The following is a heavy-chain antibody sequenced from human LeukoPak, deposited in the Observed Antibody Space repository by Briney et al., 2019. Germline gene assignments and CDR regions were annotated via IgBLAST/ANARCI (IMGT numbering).Heavy chain of an antibody. Sequence: SETLSLTCVVYGGSFSGYYWSWIRQPPGKGLEWIGEINHSGSTNYNPSLKSRVTISVDTSKNQFSLKLSSVTAADTAVYYCARDRGVTPLIPFDYWGQGTLVTVSS. J-gene: IGHJ4*02. D-gene: IGHD2-21*02. CDR1: GGSFSGYY. CDR3: ARDRGVTPLIPFDY. V-gene: IGHV4-34*01. CDR2: INHSGST.